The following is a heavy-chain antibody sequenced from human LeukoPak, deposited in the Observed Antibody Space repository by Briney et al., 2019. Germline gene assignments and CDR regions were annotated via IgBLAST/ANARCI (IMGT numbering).Heavy chain of an antibody. V-gene: IGHV1-18*01. CDR3: ARVVRGYDFWSGYLNWFDP. J-gene: IGHJ5*02. D-gene: IGHD3-3*01. Sequence: ASVKVSCKASGYTFTSYGISWVRQAPGQGLEWMGWISAYNGNTNYAQKLQGSVTMTTDTSTSTAYMELRSLRSDDTAVYYCARVVRGYDFWSGYLNWFDPWGQGTLVTVSS. CDR2: ISAYNGNT. CDR1: GYTFTSYG.